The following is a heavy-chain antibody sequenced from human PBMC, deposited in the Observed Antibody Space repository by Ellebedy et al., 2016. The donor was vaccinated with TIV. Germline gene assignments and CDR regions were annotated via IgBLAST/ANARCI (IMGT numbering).Heavy chain of an antibody. V-gene: IGHV5-51*01. CDR1: GYSFTSYW. CDR3: ARLARGGRTTSAAYFDF. Sequence: GESLKISCKASGYSFTSYWIGWVRQMPGKGLEWMGIISPGGSDTRYSPSFQGQVTISVDKSITTAYLQWSSLKASDMAMYYCARLARGGRTTSAAYFDFWGQGTLVTVSS. CDR2: ISPGGSDT. D-gene: IGHD2-2*01. J-gene: IGHJ4*02.